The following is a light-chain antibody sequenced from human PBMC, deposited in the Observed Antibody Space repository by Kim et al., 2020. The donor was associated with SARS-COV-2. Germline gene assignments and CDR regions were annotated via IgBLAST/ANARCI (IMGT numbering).Light chain of an antibody. CDR3: QQYKTYPWT. V-gene: IGKV1-5*03. CDR2: HAF. Sequence: DIQLTQSPATLSASVGDRLTITCRASQSPGKWLAWYQQRPGMAPKLLIYHAFTLESGVPSRFSGGGSGTELTLTISSLEPDDSATYYCQQYKTYPWTFGQGTKVDIK. J-gene: IGKJ1*01. CDR1: QSPGKW.